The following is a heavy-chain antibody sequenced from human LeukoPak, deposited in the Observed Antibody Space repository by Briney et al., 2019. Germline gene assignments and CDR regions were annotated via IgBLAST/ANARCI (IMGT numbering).Heavy chain of an antibody. J-gene: IGHJ4*02. CDR1: GVSISSGSYY. D-gene: IGHD2-8*01. CDR3: ARGQGCSSGVCSSIGLDY. CDR2: INTSGST. V-gene: IGHV4-61*02. Sequence: SQTLPLTCTVSGVSISSGSYYRSWIRQPAGKGLEWIGRINTSGSTNYHPSLKSRVAISVDTSKNQFALKLTSVTAADTAVYYCARGQGCSSGVCSSIGLDYWGQGTLVTVSS.